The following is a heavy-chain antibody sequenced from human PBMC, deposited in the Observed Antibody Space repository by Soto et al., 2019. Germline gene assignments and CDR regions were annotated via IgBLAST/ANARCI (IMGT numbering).Heavy chain of an antibody. Sequence: QVQLVQSGAEVRQPASSVKDSCKSSGATFSSYAITWVRQAPRQGLEWMGGIVPTVDTSTYAQKFQGRVTITADKFTNTAYMELSSLRSDATAVYYCVGVVAIPGHPHNWGQGPLVTVSS. CDR1: GATFSSYA. J-gene: IGHJ4*02. CDR2: IVPTVDTS. D-gene: IGHD2-15*01. CDR3: VGVVAIPGHPHN. V-gene: IGHV1-69*14.